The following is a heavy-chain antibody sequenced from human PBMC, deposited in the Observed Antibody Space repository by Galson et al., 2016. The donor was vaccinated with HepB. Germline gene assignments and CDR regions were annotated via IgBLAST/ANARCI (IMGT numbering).Heavy chain of an antibody. J-gene: IGHJ4*02. CDR2: IYWDDDK. V-gene: IGHV2-5*02. Sequence: PALVKPPQTLTLTCTFSGFSLSTSGVGVGWIRQPPGKALEWLGIIYWDDDKRYSPSLKSRLTITKDTSKNQLVLTMTNMDPVDTATYYCAHRGTYGGSIDFDYWGQGTLVTVSA. CDR3: AHRGTYGGSIDFDY. D-gene: IGHD4-23*01. CDR1: GFSLSTSGVG.